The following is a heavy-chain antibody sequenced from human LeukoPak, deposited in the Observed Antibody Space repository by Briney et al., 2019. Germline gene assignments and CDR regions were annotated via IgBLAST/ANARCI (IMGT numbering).Heavy chain of an antibody. CDR2: IKQDGSEK. D-gene: IGHD2-15*01. CDR1: GFTFSSYW. V-gene: IGHV3-7*01. Sequence: GGSLRLSCVASGFTFSSYWMSWVRQAPGKGLEWVANIKQDGSEKYYVDSVKGRFTISRDNAKNSLYLQMNSLRAEDTAVYYCARGSLLGYYYYYHMDVWGKGTTVTVSS. J-gene: IGHJ6*03. CDR3: ARGSLLGYYYYYHMDV.